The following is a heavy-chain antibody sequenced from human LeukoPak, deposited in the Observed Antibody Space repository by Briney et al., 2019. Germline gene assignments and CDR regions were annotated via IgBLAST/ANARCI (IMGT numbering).Heavy chain of an antibody. CDR2: ICTAGDT. V-gene: IGHV3-13*01. CDR1: GFTFSSYD. CDR3: ARAPLDCSGGSCSYYFDY. Sequence: GGSLRLSCAASGFTFSSYDMHWVRQATGKGLEWVSAICTAGDTYYPGFVKGRFTISRENAKNSLYLQMNSLRAGDTAVYYCARAPLDCSGGSCSYYFDYWGQGTLVTVSS. J-gene: IGHJ4*02. D-gene: IGHD2-15*01.